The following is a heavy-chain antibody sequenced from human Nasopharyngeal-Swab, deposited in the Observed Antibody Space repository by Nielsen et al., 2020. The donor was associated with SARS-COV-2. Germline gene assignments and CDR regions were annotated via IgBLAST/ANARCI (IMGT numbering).Heavy chain of an antibody. V-gene: IGHV3-30*03. CDR3: ARDSSGWYRY. J-gene: IGHJ4*02. Sequence: GESLKISCAASGFTFSSYGMHWVRQAPGKGLEWVAVISYDGSNKYYADSVKGRFTISRDNAKNSLYLQMNSLRAEDTAVYYCARDSSGWYRYWGQGTLVTVSS. CDR2: ISYDGSNK. CDR1: GFTFSSYG. D-gene: IGHD6-19*01.